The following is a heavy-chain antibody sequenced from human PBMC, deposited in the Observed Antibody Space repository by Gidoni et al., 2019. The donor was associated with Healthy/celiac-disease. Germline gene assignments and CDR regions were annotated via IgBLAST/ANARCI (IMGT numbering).Heavy chain of an antibody. CDR2: IYPGDSDT. Sequence: EVQLVQSGAEGKKPGESLKLACKGSGYSFTSYGIGWVRQMPGKGLEWMGIIYPGDSDTRYSPSFQGQVTISADKSISTAYLQWSSLKASDTAMYYCARSPQGRLAAARLLGDYWGQGTLVTVSS. CDR3: ARSPQGRLAAARLLGDY. J-gene: IGHJ4*02. D-gene: IGHD6-13*01. CDR1: GYSFTSYG. V-gene: IGHV5-51*01.